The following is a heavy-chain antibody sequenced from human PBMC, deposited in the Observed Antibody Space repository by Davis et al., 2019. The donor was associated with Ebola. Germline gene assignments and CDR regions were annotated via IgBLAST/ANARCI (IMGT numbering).Heavy chain of an antibody. CDR1: GYTFTSYG. D-gene: IGHD1-20*01. CDR2: ISAYNGNT. Sequence: ASVTVSCKASGYTFTSYGISWVRQAPGQGLEWMGWISAYNGNTNYAQKLQGRITMTTDTSTSPAYMELRSLRSDDTAVYYCARDYGEKYNWDRKGYDYWGQGTLVTVSS. J-gene: IGHJ4*02. V-gene: IGHV1-18*01. CDR3: ARDYGEKYNWDRKGYDY.